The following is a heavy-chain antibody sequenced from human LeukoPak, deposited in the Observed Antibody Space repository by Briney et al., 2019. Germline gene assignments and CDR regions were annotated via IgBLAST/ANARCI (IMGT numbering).Heavy chain of an antibody. D-gene: IGHD3-22*01. CDR3: ARHRDYYDSSGFDY. CDR1: GGSISNYY. Sequence: SETLSLTCTVSGGSISNYYWSWIRQPPGKGLEWIGYIYYSGSTNYDPSLKSRVTISVDTSKNQFSLKLSSVTAADTAVYYCARHRDYYDSSGFDYWGQGTLVTVSS. J-gene: IGHJ4*02. CDR2: IYYSGST. V-gene: IGHV4-59*08.